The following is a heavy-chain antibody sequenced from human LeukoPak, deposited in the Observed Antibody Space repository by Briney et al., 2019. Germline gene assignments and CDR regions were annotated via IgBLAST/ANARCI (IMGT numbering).Heavy chain of an antibody. D-gene: IGHD1-26*01. CDR2: IWYDGSNK. CDR1: GFTFSSYG. CDR3: AKDLYSGSYTSDY. V-gene: IGHV3-33*06. J-gene: IGHJ4*02. Sequence: GRSLRLSCAASGFTFSSYGMHWVRQAPGKGLEWVAVIWYDGSNKYYADSVKVRFTISRDDSKNTLYLQMSSLRAEDTAVYYCAKDLYSGSYTSDYWGQGTLVTVSS.